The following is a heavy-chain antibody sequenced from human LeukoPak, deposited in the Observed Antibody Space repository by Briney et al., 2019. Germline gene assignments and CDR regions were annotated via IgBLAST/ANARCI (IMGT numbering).Heavy chain of an antibody. CDR1: GFTFSSYA. V-gene: IGHV3-23*01. D-gene: IGHD3-22*01. J-gene: IGHJ5*02. Sequence: GGSQRLFCAASGFTFSSYAVSWAPQAPGRGLEGVSAISGRGGRTYYADSVKGRFTISRDNSKNTLSLQMNSLRAEDTAVYYCAKGPYYYDSSGYSRRWFDPWGQGILVTVSS. CDR2: ISGRGGRT. CDR3: AKGPYYYDSSGYSRRWFDP.